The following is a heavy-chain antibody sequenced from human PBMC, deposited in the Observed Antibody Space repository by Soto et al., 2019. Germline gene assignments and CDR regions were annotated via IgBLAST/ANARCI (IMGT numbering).Heavy chain of an antibody. CDR3: ARWGHYYDSSGYGLS. D-gene: IGHD3-22*01. CDR1: GYTFTSYG. J-gene: IGHJ4*02. Sequence: QVQLVQSGAEVKKPGASVKVSCKASGYTFTSYGISWVRQAPGQGLEWMGWISAYNGNTNYAQKLQGRVTMTTDTSTSTAYRELRSLRSDDTAVYYCARWGHYYDSSGYGLSWGQGTLVTVSS. CDR2: ISAYNGNT. V-gene: IGHV1-18*01.